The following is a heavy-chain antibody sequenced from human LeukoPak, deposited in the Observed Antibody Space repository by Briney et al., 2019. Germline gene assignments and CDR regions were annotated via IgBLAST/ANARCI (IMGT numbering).Heavy chain of an antibody. CDR1: GGSISSGGYS. Sequence: SQTLSLTCAVSGGSISSGGYSWSWIRQPPGKGLEWIGYIYHSGSTYYNPSLKSRVTISVDRSKNQFSLKLSSVTAADTAVYYCARGATYYYDSSGQYRDQSAFDIWGQGTMVTVSS. V-gene: IGHV4-30-2*01. D-gene: IGHD3-22*01. J-gene: IGHJ3*02. CDR3: ARGATYYYDSSGQYRDQSAFDI. CDR2: IYHSGST.